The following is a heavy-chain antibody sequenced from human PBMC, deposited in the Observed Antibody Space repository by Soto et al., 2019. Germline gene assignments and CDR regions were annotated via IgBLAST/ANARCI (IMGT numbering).Heavy chain of an antibody. CDR3: ARLWPQLDSESGFWFDP. CDR1: GGSISSYY. Sequence: SETLSLTCTVSGGSISSYYWSWIRQPPGKGLEWIGYIYYSGSTNYNPSLKSRVTISVDTSKNQFSLKLSSVTAADTAVYYCARLWPQLDSESGFWFDPWGQGTLVTVSS. D-gene: IGHD3-10*01. J-gene: IGHJ5*02. V-gene: IGHV4-59*01. CDR2: IYYSGST.